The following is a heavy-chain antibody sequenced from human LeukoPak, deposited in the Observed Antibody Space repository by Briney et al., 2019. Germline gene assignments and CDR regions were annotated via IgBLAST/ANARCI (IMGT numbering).Heavy chain of an antibody. J-gene: IGHJ4*02. Sequence: SETLSLTCTVSGGSISSYYWSWIRQPPGKGLERIGYIYYSGSTNYNPSLKSRVTISVDTSKNQFSLKLSSVTAADTAVYYCARHSTASGYLNYFDYWGQGTLVTVSS. CDR2: IYYSGST. CDR1: GGSISSYY. CDR3: ARHSTASGYLNYFDY. D-gene: IGHD1-1*01. V-gene: IGHV4-59*08.